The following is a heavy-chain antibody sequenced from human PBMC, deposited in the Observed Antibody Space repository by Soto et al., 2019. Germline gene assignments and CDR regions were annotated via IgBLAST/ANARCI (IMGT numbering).Heavy chain of an antibody. V-gene: IGHV3-30-3*01. J-gene: IGHJ4*02. Sequence: QVQLVESGGGVVQPGRSPRLSCAASGFTFSSYAMHWVRQAPGKGLEWVAVISYDGSKKYYADSVKGRFTISRDNSENTLYLQMNSLRAEDTAVYYCARDPGRYFDYWGQGTLVTVSS. D-gene: IGHD1-26*01. CDR1: GFTFSSYA. CDR3: ARDPGRYFDY. CDR2: ISYDGSKK.